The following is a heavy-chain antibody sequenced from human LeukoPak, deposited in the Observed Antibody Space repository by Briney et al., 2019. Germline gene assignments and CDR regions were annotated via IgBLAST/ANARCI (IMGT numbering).Heavy chain of an antibody. CDR2: ISDDGRSK. D-gene: IGHD4-17*01. CDR3: AKRPSDYGDYDY. V-gene: IGHV3-30*18. J-gene: IGHJ4*02. CDR1: GFSFISYG. Sequence: GGSLRLPCAASGFSFISYGMHWVRQAPGKGLEWVGVISDDGRSKDYADSVKGRFTISRDNSKDTLYLQMNSLRDEDTAVYYCAKRPSDYGDYDYWGQGTLVTVSS.